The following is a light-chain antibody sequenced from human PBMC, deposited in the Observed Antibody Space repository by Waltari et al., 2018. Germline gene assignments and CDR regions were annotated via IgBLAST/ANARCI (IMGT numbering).Light chain of an antibody. CDR1: SNDVGGSNS. Sequence: SALTQPASVSGSPGQSDTIFCAGTSNDVGGSNSVAWYQEHPGQAPRVIIYDVSDRPSGVSDRFSGSKSGNTASLTISGLQAEDEADYYCSSQSSNDVVLFGGGTKLTVL. J-gene: IGLJ2*01. V-gene: IGLV2-14*01. CDR2: DVS. CDR3: SSQSSNDVVL.